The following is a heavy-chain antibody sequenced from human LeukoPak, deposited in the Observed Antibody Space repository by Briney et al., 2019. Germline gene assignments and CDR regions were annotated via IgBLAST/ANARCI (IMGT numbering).Heavy chain of an antibody. CDR3: AKWVYYDILTGYYPDY. CDR2: ISGRRVST. CDR1: GFTFSSYA. D-gene: IGHD3-9*01. V-gene: IGHV3-23*01. J-gene: IGHJ4*02. Sequence: GCSLRLSCAASGFTFSSYAMTWVRQAPGKGLEWVSGISGRRVSTYYADSVKGRFTISRDNSKNILYLEMNSLRVEDTAIYYCAKWVYYDILTGYYPDYWGQGTLVTVSS.